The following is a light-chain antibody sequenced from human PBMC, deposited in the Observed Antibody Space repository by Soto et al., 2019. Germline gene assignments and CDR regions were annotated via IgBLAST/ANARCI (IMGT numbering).Light chain of an antibody. CDR2: KAS. Sequence: DIPMTQSPSTLSASVGDRVTITCRASQSISSWLAWYQQKPGKAPKLLIYKASSLESGVPSRFSGSGSGTEFTLTISSLQTDDFATDYCQQYNSYSWTFGKGNTVEIK. CDR3: QQYNSYSWT. CDR1: QSISSW. J-gene: IGKJ1*01. V-gene: IGKV1-5*03.